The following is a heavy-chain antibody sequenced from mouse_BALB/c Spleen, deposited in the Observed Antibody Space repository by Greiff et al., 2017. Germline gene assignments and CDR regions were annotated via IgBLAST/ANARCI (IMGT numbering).Heavy chain of an antibody. Sequence: VQLQQSGTVLARPGASVKMSCKASGYSFTSYWMHWVKQRPGQGLEWIGAIYPGNSDTSYNQKFKGKAKLTAVTSASTAYMELSSLTNEDSAVYYCTRRYYYGSSFDYWGQGTTLTVSS. CDR1: GYSFTSYW. CDR3: TRRYYYGSSFDY. D-gene: IGHD1-1*01. V-gene: IGHV1-5*01. J-gene: IGHJ2*01. CDR2: IYPGNSDT.